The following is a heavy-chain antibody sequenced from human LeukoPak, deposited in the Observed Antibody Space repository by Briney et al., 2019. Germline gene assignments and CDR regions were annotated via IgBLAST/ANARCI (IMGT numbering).Heavy chain of an antibody. CDR1: GGSISSGDYY. J-gene: IGHJ5*02. D-gene: IGHD2-2*01. CDR3: AREYPPRDLGYCSSTSCLRGHWFDP. Sequence: PSETLSLTCTVSGGSISSGDYYWSWIRQPPGKGLEWIGYIYYSGSTYYNPSLKSRVTISVDTSKNQFSLKLSSVTAADTAVYYCAREYPPRDLGYCSSTSCLRGHWFDPWGQGTLVTVSS. V-gene: IGHV4-30-4*08. CDR2: IYYSGST.